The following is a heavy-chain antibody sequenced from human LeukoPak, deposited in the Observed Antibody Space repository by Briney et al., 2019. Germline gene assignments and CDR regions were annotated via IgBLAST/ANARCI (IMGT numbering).Heavy chain of an antibody. CDR3: ARDTEVNCRSTSCSFDY. Sequence: ASVKVSCKASGYTFTGSYMHWVRQAPGQGLEWMGWIKPNSGEANYAPKFQDRVAMTTDTSISTAYMELSRLQSDDTAVYYCARDTEVNCRSTSCSFDYSGQGTLVTVSS. CDR1: GYTFTGSY. CDR2: IKPNSGEA. V-gene: IGHV1-2*02. D-gene: IGHD2-2*01. J-gene: IGHJ4*02.